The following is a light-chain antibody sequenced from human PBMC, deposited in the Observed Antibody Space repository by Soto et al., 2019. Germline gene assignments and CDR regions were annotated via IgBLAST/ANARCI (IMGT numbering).Light chain of an antibody. V-gene: IGLV6-57*02. Sequence: NFILAQPHSVSESPGKTVTISCTGSSGTIVANYVQWYQQRPGSAPTTVIFEDTQRPSGVPDRFSGSIDRSSNSASLTISGLKTEDEADYFCQSSDSNNHVVFGGGTKLTVL. J-gene: IGLJ2*01. CDR3: QSSDSNNHVV. CDR1: SGTIVANY. CDR2: EDT.